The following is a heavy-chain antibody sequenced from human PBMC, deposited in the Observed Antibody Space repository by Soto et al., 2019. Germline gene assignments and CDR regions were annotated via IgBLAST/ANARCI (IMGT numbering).Heavy chain of an antibody. Sequence: ASVKVSCKASGYTFTSYAMHWVRQAPGQRLEWMGWINAGNGNTKYSQKFQGRVTITRDTSASTAYMELSSLRSEDTAVYYCARVATVVTPGYFQHWGQGTLVTVSS. D-gene: IGHD4-17*01. CDR1: GYTFTSYA. CDR2: INAGNGNT. CDR3: ARVATVVTPGYFQH. V-gene: IGHV1-3*01. J-gene: IGHJ1*01.